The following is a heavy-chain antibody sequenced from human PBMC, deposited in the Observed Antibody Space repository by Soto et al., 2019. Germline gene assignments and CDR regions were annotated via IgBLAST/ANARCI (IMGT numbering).Heavy chain of an antibody. CDR3: AKALRYSRKCYYYYGMDV. V-gene: IGHV3-30*18. D-gene: IGHD2-15*01. Sequence: GGSLRLSCAASGFTFSSYGMHWVRQAPGKGLEWVAVISYDGSNKYYADSVKGRFTISRDNSKNTLYLQMNSLRAEDTAVYYCAKALRYSRKCYYYYGMDVWGQGTTVTVSS. CDR2: ISYDGSNK. J-gene: IGHJ6*02. CDR1: GFTFSSYG.